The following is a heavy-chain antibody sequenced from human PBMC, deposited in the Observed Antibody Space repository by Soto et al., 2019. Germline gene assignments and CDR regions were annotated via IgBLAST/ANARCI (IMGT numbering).Heavy chain of an antibody. CDR1: GGSISSGGYY. J-gene: IGHJ4*02. Sequence: SETLSLTCTVSGGSISSGGYYWSWIRQHPGKGLEWIGYIYYSGSTYYNPSLKSRVTISVDTSKNQFSLKLSSVTAADTAVYYCAGAESIAARHFDYWGQGTLVTVSS. D-gene: IGHD6-6*01. CDR3: AGAESIAARHFDY. CDR2: IYYSGST. V-gene: IGHV4-31*03.